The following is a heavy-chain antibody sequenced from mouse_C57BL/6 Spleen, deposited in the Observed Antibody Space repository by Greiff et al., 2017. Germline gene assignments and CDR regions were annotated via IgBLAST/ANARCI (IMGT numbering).Heavy chain of an antibody. J-gene: IGHJ4*01. Sequence: VQLQPSGAELVKPGASVKLSCKASGYTFTSYWMHWVKQRPGQGLEWIGMIHPNSGSTNYNEKFKSKATLTVDKSSSTAYMQLSSLTSEDSAVYYCARWGGYSYAMDYWGQGTSVTVSS. V-gene: IGHV1-64*01. CDR1: GYTFTSYW. CDR2: IHPNSGST. D-gene: IGHD2-3*01. CDR3: ARWGGYSYAMDY.